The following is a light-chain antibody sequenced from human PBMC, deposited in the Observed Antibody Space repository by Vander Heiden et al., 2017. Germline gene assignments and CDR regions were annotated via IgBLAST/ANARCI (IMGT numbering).Light chain of an antibody. Sequence: EFVLTQSPGTLSLSPGERATLSCRASHSVSSSYLAWYQQKSGQAPRLLIFGASSRATGIPDRFGGSGSETDVILTISRLEPEDSAVYYCQQYGTSPYTFGQGTKLEIK. CDR3: QQYGTSPYT. J-gene: IGKJ2*01. V-gene: IGKV3-20*01. CDR1: HSVSSSY. CDR2: GAS.